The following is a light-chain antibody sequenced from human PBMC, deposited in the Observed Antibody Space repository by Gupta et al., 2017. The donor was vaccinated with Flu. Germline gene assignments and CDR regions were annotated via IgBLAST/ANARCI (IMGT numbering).Light chain of an antibody. J-gene: IGLJ1*01. V-gene: IGLV2-23*01. CDR1: SSDVGNYIL. CDR2: EGS. CDR3: CSYAGRSTFV. Sequence: SITISCTGTSSDVGNYILVSWYQQHPGKAPKLMIYEGSKRPSGVSNRFSGSISGNTASLTISGLQAEDEADYHCCSYAGRSTFVFGTGTKVTVL.